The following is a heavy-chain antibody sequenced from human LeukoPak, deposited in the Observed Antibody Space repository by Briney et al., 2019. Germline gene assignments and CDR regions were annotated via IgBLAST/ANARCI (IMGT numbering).Heavy chain of an antibody. J-gene: IGHJ3*02. CDR3: ARATLAGYTRGWSLGASDI. Sequence: PSETLSLTCAVSGYSISSGHYWGWFRQPPGKGLEWLASIYHDGNTYYNPSLRSRVTISLDTSNNQFSLQLTSVTAADTALYYCARATLAGYTRGWSLGASDIWGQGTKVTVS. CDR1: GYSISSGHY. D-gene: IGHD6-19*01. V-gene: IGHV4-38-2*01. CDR2: IYHDGNT.